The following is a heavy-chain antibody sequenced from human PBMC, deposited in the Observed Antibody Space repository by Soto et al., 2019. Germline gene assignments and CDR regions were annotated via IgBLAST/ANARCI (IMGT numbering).Heavy chain of an antibody. CDR2: INYSGTT. J-gene: IGHJ4*02. CDR1: GYSISSSNW. V-gene: IGHV4-28*01. CDR3: ANRGMQGPIDY. D-gene: IGHD3-16*01. Sequence: QVQLQESGPGLVKPSDTLSLTCAVSGYSISSSNWWGWIRQPPGKGLEWIGYINYSGTTYYNPSLKSRVTMSVDTSKPPFSLKLTSVTAVDTAVYYCANRGMQGPIDYWGQGPLVTASS.